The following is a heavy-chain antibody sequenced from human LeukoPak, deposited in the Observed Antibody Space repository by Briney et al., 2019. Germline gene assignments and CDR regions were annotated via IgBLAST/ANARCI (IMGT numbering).Heavy chain of an antibody. CDR1: GYSFTSYW. D-gene: IGHD3-10*01. J-gene: IGHJ6*04. V-gene: IGHV5-51*01. CDR3: ARQLVRGVGYYGMDV. Sequence: GESPKISCKGSGYSFTSYWIGWVRQMPGKGLEWMGIIYPGDSDTRYSPSFQGQVTISADKSISTAYLQWSSLKASDTAMYYCARQLVRGVGYYGMDVWGKGTTVTVSS. CDR2: IYPGDSDT.